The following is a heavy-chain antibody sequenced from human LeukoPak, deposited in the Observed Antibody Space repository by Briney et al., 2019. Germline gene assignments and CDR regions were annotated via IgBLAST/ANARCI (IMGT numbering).Heavy chain of an antibody. CDR1: GGSISSYY. CDR2: IYTSGST. J-gene: IGHJ6*03. D-gene: IGHD4-11*01. Sequence: PSETLSLTCTVSGGSISSYYWSWTRQPAGKGLEWIGRIYTSGSTNYNPSLKSRVTMSVDTSKNQFSLKLSSVTAADTAVYYCAAMTPDYYYYYMDVWGKGTTVTVSS. V-gene: IGHV4-4*07. CDR3: AAMTPDYYYYYMDV.